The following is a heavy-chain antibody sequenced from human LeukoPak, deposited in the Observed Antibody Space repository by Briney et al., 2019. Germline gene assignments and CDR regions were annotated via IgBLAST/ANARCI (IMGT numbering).Heavy chain of an antibody. CDR2: INSDASST. V-gene: IGHV3-74*01. CDR1: GFTFSTYW. Sequence: GGSLRLSCAASGFTFSTYWMHWVRQAPGKGLVWVSRINSDASSTSYADSVRGRFTISRDNAKNTLYLQMDSLRAEDTAVYYCATDYGPYYYGSGSYGVDHWGQGTLVTVSS. CDR3: ATDYGPYYYGSGSYGVDH. D-gene: IGHD3-10*01. J-gene: IGHJ5*02.